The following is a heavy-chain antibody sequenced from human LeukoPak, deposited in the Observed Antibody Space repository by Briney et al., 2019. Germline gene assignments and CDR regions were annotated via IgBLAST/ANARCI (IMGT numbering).Heavy chain of an antibody. CDR1: GFTFSSYA. CDR2: NSGGGGGT. Sequence: PGGSLRLSCAASGFTFSSYAMSWVRQAPGKGLEWVSGNSGGGGGTYYADSVKGRFTISSDNSKNTLYLQMNSLRAEDTAVYYCAGSPPNYDTSGYYKYYFDYWGQGTLVTVSS. J-gene: IGHJ4*02. V-gene: IGHV3-23*01. CDR3: AGSPPNYDTSGYYKYYFDY. D-gene: IGHD3-22*01.